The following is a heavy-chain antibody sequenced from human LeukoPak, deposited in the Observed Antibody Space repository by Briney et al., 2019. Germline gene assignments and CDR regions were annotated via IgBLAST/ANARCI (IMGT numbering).Heavy chain of an antibody. CDR2: IWYDGSNR. V-gene: IGHV3-33*06. J-gene: IGHJ4*02. D-gene: IGHD5-24*01. Sequence: PGGSLRLSCAASGFTFSSSGMHWVRQAPGKGLEWVAVIWYDGSNRYYADSVKGRFIISRDNSKNTLYLQMNSLRAEDTAVYYCAKGGDGYNYYFDYWGQETLVTVSS. CDR1: GFTFSSSG. CDR3: AKGGDGYNYYFDY.